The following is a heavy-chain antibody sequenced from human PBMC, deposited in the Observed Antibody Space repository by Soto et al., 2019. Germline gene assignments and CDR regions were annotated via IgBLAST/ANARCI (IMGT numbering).Heavy chain of an antibody. CDR3: ATARYNRNDGQDDAFDI. Sequence: ASVKVSCKVSGYTLTELSMHWVRQAPGKGLEWMGGFDPEDGETIYAQKFQGRVTMTEDTSTDTAYMELSSLRSEDTAVYYCATARYNRNDGQDDAFDIWGQGTMVTVSS. CDR1: GYTLTELS. J-gene: IGHJ3*02. CDR2: FDPEDGET. V-gene: IGHV1-24*01. D-gene: IGHD1-20*01.